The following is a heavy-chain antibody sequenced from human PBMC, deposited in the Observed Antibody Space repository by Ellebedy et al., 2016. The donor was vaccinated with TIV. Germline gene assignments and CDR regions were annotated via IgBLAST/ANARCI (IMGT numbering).Heavy chain of an antibody. J-gene: IGHJ3*02. CDR2: IYYSGST. Sequence: SETLSLTXTVSGGSISSSSYYWSWIQQPPGKGLEWIGYIYYSGSTNYNPSLRSRVTISVDTSKNQFSLKLSSVTAADTAVYYCASTPNDWRFDAFDIWGQGTMVTVSS. CDR1: GGSISSSSYY. CDR3: ASTPNDWRFDAFDI. D-gene: IGHD1-1*01. V-gene: IGHV4-61*01.